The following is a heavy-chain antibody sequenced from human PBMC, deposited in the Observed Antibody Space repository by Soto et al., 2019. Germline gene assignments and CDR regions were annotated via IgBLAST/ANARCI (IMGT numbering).Heavy chain of an antibody. CDR3: ARKDKSGYFNWFDP. CDR2: IFPSDSDT. J-gene: IGHJ5*02. Sequence: PGESLKISCRTSGYRFTSYWIAWVRQMPGKGLEWMVIIFPSDSDTRYSPSFQGQVTISTDRFTSTVFLQWASLKASDTAVYFCARKDKSGYFNWFDPWGQGTLVTVSS. CDR1: GYRFTSYW. V-gene: IGHV5-51*01. D-gene: IGHD3-22*01.